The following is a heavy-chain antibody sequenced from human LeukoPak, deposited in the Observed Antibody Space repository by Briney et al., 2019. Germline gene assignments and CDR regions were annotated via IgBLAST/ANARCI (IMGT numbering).Heavy chain of an antibody. D-gene: IGHD5-24*01. CDR1: GFPFSSYW. J-gene: IGHJ4*02. CDR2: IKQDGSKK. CDR3: TRVGYIDEGIDY. Sequence: GGSLRLSCVASGFPFSSYWMTWVRRAPGKGLEWVANIKQDGSKKSYVDSVKGRFTISRDNAKNSLYLQMNSLRAEDTAIYYCTRVGYIDEGIDYWGQGTLVTVSS. V-gene: IGHV3-7*04.